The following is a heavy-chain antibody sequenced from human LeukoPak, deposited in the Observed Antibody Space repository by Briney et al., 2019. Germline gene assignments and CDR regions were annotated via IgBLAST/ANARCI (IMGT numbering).Heavy chain of an antibody. CDR3: ASSSWSPYFDY. CDR2: ISSSSSYI. J-gene: IGHJ4*02. D-gene: IGHD6-13*01. Sequence: GGSLRLSCAASGFTFSSYSMNWVRQAPGKGLEWVSSISSSSSYIYYADSVKGRFTISRDNAKNSLYLQMNSLIAEDTAVYYCASSSWSPYFDYWGQGTLVTVSS. V-gene: IGHV3-21*01. CDR1: GFTFSSYS.